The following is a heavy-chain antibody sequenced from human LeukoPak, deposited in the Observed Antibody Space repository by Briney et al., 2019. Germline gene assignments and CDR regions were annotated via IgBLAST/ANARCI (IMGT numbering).Heavy chain of an antibody. V-gene: IGHV3-30*04. CDR2: IPYDGSNK. J-gene: IGHJ6*03. CDR3: ARVAQGATTENYFYYYMDV. Sequence: SGGSLRLPCAASGFTFSSYAMHGVRQPPAKGLEGGAVIPYDGSNKYYADSVKSRFTISRDNAKNSLFLQMSSLRVEDTAVYYCARVAQGATTENYFYYYMDVRGKGTTVTVSS. D-gene: IGHD4-11*01. CDR1: GFTFSSYA.